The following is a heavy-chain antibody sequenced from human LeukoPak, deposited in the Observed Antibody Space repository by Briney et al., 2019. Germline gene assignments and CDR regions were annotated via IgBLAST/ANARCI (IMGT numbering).Heavy chain of an antibody. Sequence: GRALRLSCAASGFTFSSYGMHWVRQAPGKGVEWVGRIKSKTEGGTTDYAAPVKGRFTISRDDSKNTLYLQMNSLKTEDTAVYYCTTDRDIVVVPAASYYYGMDVWGQGTTVTVSS. CDR2: IKSKTEGGTT. J-gene: IGHJ6*02. V-gene: IGHV3-15*07. CDR3: TTDRDIVVVPAASYYYGMDV. D-gene: IGHD2-2*01. CDR1: GFTFSSYG.